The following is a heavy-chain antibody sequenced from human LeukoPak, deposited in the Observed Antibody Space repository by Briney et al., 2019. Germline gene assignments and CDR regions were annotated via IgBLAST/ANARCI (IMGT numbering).Heavy chain of an antibody. CDR1: GFSFSSYE. CDR3: ARAPYSSGWSRLDY. J-gene: IGHJ4*02. CDR2: ITSSGNTI. Sequence: PGGSLGLSCAASGFSFSSYEMNWVRQAPGKGLEWVSYITSSGNTIYYADSVKGRFTISRDNAKNSLFLQMNSLRGEDTAVYYCARAPYSSGWSRLDYWGQGILVTVSS. D-gene: IGHD6-19*01. V-gene: IGHV3-48*03.